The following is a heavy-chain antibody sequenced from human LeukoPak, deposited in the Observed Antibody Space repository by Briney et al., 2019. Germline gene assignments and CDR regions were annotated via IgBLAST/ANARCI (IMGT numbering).Heavy chain of an antibody. CDR2: ISGSGVT. J-gene: IGHJ4*02. V-gene: IGHV3-23*01. Sequence: GGSLRLSCAASGFTFSTSAMTWVRQAPGKGLEWVSGISGSGVTDYADSVKGRFTISRDNSKDTLYLQMDSLRAEDTAVYYCAKDLNWGGRWGQGTLVTVSS. D-gene: IGHD7-27*01. CDR3: AKDLNWGGR. CDR1: GFTFSTSA.